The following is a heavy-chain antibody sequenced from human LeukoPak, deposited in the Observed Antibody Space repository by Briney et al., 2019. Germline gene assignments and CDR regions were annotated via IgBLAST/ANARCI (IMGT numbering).Heavy chain of an antibody. D-gene: IGHD7-27*01. CDR3: ARATGDGRHAFDI. CDR2: ISSSGSTI. CDR1: GFSISNSV. J-gene: IGHJ3*02. V-gene: IGHV3-48*04. Sequence: GGSLRLSCGASGFSISNSVVNWVSHAPGKGLEWVSYISSSGSTIYYADSVKGRFTISRDNANNSLYLQMNSLRAEDTAVYYCARATGDGRHAFDIWGQETIVTVSS.